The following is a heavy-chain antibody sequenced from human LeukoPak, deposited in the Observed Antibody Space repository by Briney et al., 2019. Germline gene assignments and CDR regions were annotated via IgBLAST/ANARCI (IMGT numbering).Heavy chain of an antibody. V-gene: IGHV3-21*01. D-gene: IGHD3-22*01. CDR2: ISSSSSYI. Sequence: PGGSLRLSCAASGFTFSSYSMNWVRQAPGKGLEWVSSISSSSSYIYYADSVKGRFTISRDNAKNSPYLQMNSLRAEDTAVYYCARDYYDSSGYRSWDYWGQGTLVTVSS. J-gene: IGHJ4*02. CDR3: ARDYYDSSGYRSWDY. CDR1: GFTFSSYS.